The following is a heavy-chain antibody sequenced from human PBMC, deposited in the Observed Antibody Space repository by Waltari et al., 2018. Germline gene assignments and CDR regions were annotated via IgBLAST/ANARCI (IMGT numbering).Heavy chain of an antibody. D-gene: IGHD2-15*01. CDR1: GFTFGDYG. J-gene: IGHJ4*02. CDR2: LRSKVDGGTT. Sequence: EVQLVESGGGLVQPGRSLRLSCTGFGFTFGDYGVSWVRQAPGKGLELVGFLRSKVDGGTTKDAASVRGRFTLSRDDSKSIAFLQMNGLRTEDTAVYYCTRGNFQWSSTLDYWGQGTLVNVSS. CDR3: TRGNFQWSSTLDY. V-gene: IGHV3-49*04.